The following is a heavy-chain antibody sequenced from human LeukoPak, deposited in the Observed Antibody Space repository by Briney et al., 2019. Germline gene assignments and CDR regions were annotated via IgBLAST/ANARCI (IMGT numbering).Heavy chain of an antibody. CDR3: ARLGYSSGWYWFDP. CDR2: IYYSGST. J-gene: IGHJ5*02. CDR1: GGSISSYY. D-gene: IGHD6-19*01. V-gene: IGHV4-59*01. Sequence: SETLSLTCTVSGGSISSYYWSWIRQPPGKGLEWIGYIYYSGSTNYNPSLKSRVTISVDTSKNQFSLKLSSVTAADTAVYYCARLGYSSGWYWFDPWGQGTLVTVSS.